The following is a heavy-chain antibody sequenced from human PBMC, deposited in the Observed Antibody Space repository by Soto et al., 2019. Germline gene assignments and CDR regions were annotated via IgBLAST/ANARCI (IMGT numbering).Heavy chain of an antibody. CDR2: IIPILGIA. V-gene: IGHV1-69*02. D-gene: IGHD6-19*01. CDR1: GGTFSSYT. CDR3: ARSLPSSQVGY. J-gene: IGHJ4*02. Sequence: SVKVSCKASGGTFSSYTISWVRQAPGQGLEWMGRIIPILGIANYAQKFQGRVTITADKSTSTAYMELSSLRSEDTAVYYCARSLPSSQVGYWGQGTLVTVSS.